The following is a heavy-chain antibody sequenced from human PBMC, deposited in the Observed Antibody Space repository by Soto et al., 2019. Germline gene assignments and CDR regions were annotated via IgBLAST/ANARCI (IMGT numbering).Heavy chain of an antibody. V-gene: IGHV4-39*01. D-gene: IGHD6-13*01. CDR1: GGSISSSSYY. CDR2: IYYSGST. Sequence: PSETLSLTCTVSGGSISSSSYYWGRIRQPPGKGLEWIGSIYYSGSTYYNPSLKSRVTISVDTSKNQFSLKLSSVTAADTAVYYCARFPIFYSSSYNWFDPWGQGTLVTVSS. CDR3: ARFPIFYSSSYNWFDP. J-gene: IGHJ5*02.